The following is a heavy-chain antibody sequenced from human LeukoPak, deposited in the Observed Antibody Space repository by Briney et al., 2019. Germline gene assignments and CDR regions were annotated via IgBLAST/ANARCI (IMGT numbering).Heavy chain of an antibody. CDR1: GGSISSSNW. CDR2: IYHSGST. D-gene: IGHD6-19*01. V-gene: IGHV4-4*02. CDR3: ARGAPYSSGWYHFDY. J-gene: IGHJ4*02. Sequence: SETLSLTCAVSGGSISSSNWWSWVRQPPGKGLEWIGGIYHSGSTNYNPSLKSRVTISVDKSKNQFSLKLSSVTAADTAVYYCARGAPYSSGWYHFDYWGQGTLVTVSS.